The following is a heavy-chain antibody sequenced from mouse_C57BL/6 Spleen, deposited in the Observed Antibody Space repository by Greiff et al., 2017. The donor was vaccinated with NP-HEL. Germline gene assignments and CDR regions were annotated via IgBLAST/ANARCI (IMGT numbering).Heavy chain of an antibody. CDR1: GFNIKDDY. Sequence: EVKLQESGAELVRPGASVKLSCTASGFNIKDDYMHWVKHRPEQGLEWIGWIDPENGDTEYASKFQGKATITADTSSNTAYLQLSSLTSEDTAVYYCTNSIKDYWGQGTTLTVSS. V-gene: IGHV14-4*01. CDR3: TNSIKDY. J-gene: IGHJ2*01. CDR2: IDPENGDT. D-gene: IGHD2-4*01.